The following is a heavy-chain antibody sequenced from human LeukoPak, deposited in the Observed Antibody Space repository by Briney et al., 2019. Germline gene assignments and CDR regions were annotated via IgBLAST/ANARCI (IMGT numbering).Heavy chain of an antibody. CDR3: VRVSFSDDILDY. Sequence: ASVKVSCKASGYTFTSYDINWVRQATGQGLEWMGWMNSNSGNTGYVQKFQGRVTMTRNTSISTAYMELSSLRSEDTAVYYCVRVSFSDDILDYWGQGTLVTVSS. V-gene: IGHV1-8*01. J-gene: IGHJ4*02. CDR1: GYTFTSYD. CDR2: MNSNSGNT. D-gene: IGHD3-9*01.